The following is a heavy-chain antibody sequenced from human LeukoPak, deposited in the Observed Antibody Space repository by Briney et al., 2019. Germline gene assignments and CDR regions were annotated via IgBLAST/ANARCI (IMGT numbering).Heavy chain of an antibody. Sequence: PSETLSLTCTVSGGSISSSSYYWGWIRQPPGKGLEWIGSIYYSGSTYYNPSLKSRVTISVDTSKNQFSLKLSSVTAADTAVYYCARSGSTSYPRNWFDPWGQGTLVTVSS. CDR1: GGSISSSSYY. V-gene: IGHV4-39*01. CDR2: IYYSGST. CDR3: ARSGSTSYPRNWFDP. D-gene: IGHD2-2*01. J-gene: IGHJ5*02.